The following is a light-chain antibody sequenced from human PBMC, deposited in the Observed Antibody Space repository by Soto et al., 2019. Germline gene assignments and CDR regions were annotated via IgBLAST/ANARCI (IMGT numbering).Light chain of an antibody. V-gene: IGLV2-23*01. CDR1: SSDVGTYNL. J-gene: IGLJ3*02. Sequence: QSALTQPASVSGSPGQSITISCTGTSSDVGTYNLVSWYQQHPGEAPKLMIYQGSKRPSGVSNRFSGSKSGNTASLTISGLQAEDEADYYCCSYAGGNTWVFGGGTKLTVL. CDR3: CSYAGGNTWV. CDR2: QGS.